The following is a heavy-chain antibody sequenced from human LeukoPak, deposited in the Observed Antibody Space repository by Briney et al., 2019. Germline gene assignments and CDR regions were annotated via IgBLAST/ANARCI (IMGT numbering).Heavy chain of an antibody. Sequence: SETLSLTCTVSGGSISSSGYYWVWIRQPPGKGLEWIGSIYYSGSTYYSPSLKSRVTISVDTSRNQIPLKLSSVTAADTAVYYCAAAMVLNWFDPWGQGTPVTVSS. CDR3: AAAMVLNWFDP. J-gene: IGHJ5*02. CDR2: IYYSGST. D-gene: IGHD5-18*01. V-gene: IGHV4-39*01. CDR1: GGSISSSGYY.